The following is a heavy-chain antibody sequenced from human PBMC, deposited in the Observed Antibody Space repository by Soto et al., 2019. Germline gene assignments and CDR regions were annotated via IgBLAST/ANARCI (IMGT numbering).Heavy chain of an antibody. V-gene: IGHV3-30*18. CDR2: ISYDGSNK. CDR3: AKDMFGEWLSPDLNWFDP. D-gene: IGHD3-10*02. Sequence: GGSLRLSCAASGFTFSSYGMHWVRQAPGKGLEWVAVISYDGSNKYYADSVKGRFTISRDNSKNTLYLQMNSLRAEDTAVYYCAKDMFGEWLSPDLNWFDPWGQGTLVTVSS. CDR1: GFTFSSYG. J-gene: IGHJ5*02.